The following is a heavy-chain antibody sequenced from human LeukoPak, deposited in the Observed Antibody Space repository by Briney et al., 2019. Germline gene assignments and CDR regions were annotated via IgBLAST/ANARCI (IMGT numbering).Heavy chain of an antibody. J-gene: IGHJ4*02. Sequence: SVKVSCKASGGTFISYAISWVRQAPGQGLEWMGRIIPIFGTANYAQKFQGRVTITTDESTSTAYMELSSLRSEDTAVYYCAREKAPYGFFDYWGQGTLVTVSS. CDR1: GGTFISYA. D-gene: IGHD4-17*01. CDR3: AREKAPYGFFDY. V-gene: IGHV1-69*05. CDR2: IIPIFGTA.